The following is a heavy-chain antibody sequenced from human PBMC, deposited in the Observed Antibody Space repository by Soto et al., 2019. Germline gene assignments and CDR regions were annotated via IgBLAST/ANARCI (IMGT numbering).Heavy chain of an antibody. Sequence: QVQVIQSGAEVRKPGASVKVSCKPSGFALTSYYIHWVRQAPGQGLEWVGVINPATGRASYAQTLQDLVTMTRDTYMTTVYLELRSLRSDDTAFYYCTRDGAHVRLAVPLYYLDSWGQGTLVTVSP. V-gene: IGHV1-46*04. J-gene: IGHJ4*02. CDR3: TRDGAHVRLAVPLYYLDS. CDR2: INPATGRA. D-gene: IGHD3-16*01. CDR1: GFALTSYY.